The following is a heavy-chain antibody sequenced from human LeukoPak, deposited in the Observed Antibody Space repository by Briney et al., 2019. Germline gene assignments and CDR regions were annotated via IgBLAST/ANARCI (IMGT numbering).Heavy chain of an antibody. Sequence: GGSLRLSCAASGFTFSSYAMSWVRQAPGKGLEWVSAIGGSGGSTYYTDSAKGRFTISRDNSRNTLYLQMNSLRAEDTAIYYCARVTSGYDTRDYWGQGTLVTVSS. CDR3: ARVTSGYDTRDY. D-gene: IGHD5-12*01. V-gene: IGHV3-23*01. CDR1: GFTFSSYA. J-gene: IGHJ4*02. CDR2: IGGSGGST.